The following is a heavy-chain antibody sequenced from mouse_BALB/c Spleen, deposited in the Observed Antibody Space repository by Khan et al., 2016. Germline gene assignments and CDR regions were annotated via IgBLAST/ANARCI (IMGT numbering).Heavy chain of an antibody. CDR2: ISYSGST. D-gene: IGHD2-4*01. Sequence: EVKLLESGPSLVKPSQTLSLTCSVTGDSITSGYWNWIRKFPGNKLEYMGYISYSGSTYYNPSLKSRISITRDTSKNQYYLQLNSVTTEDTAPYYCARFYYDYDGFAYWGQGTLVTVSA. CDR3: ARFYYDYDGFAY. V-gene: IGHV3-8*02. CDR1: GDSITSGY. J-gene: IGHJ3*01.